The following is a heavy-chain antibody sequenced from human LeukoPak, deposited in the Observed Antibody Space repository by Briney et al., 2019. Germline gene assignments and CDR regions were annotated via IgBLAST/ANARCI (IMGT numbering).Heavy chain of an antibody. Sequence: PSETLSLTCTVSGGSISSYYWSWIRQPPGKGLEWIGYIYYSGSTNYNPSLKSRVTISVDTSKNQFSLKLSSVTAADTAVYYCARGEVATGEFDYWGQGTLVTVSS. J-gene: IGHJ4*02. CDR1: GGSISSYY. CDR2: IYYSGST. D-gene: IGHD5-12*01. CDR3: ARGEVATGEFDY. V-gene: IGHV4-59*01.